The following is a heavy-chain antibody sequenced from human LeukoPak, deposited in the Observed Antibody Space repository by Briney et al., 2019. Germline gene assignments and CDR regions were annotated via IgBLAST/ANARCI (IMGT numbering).Heavy chain of an antibody. V-gene: IGHV4-38-2*02. CDR1: GYSISSGYY. CDR3: ARETAMVTSGSFSDWFDP. CDR2: IYHSGST. J-gene: IGHJ5*02. D-gene: IGHD5-18*01. Sequence: PSETLSLTCTVSGYSISSGYYWGWIRQPPGKGLEWIGSIYHSGSTYYNPSLKSRVTISVDTSKNQFSLKLSSVTAADTAVYYCARETAMVTSGSFSDWFDPWGQGTLVTVSS.